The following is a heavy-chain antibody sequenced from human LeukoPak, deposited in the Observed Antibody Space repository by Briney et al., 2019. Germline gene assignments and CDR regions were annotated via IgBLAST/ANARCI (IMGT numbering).Heavy chain of an antibody. V-gene: IGHV4-34*01. CDR2: INHSGST. CDR3: ARKGIAALYR. D-gene: IGHD6-13*01. Sequence: SETLSITCAVYGGSFSGYYWSWIRQPPGKGLEWIGEINHSGSTNYNPSLKSRVTISVDTSENQFSLKLSSVTAADTAVYYCARKGIAALYRWGQGTLVTVSS. CDR1: GGSFSGYY. J-gene: IGHJ4*02.